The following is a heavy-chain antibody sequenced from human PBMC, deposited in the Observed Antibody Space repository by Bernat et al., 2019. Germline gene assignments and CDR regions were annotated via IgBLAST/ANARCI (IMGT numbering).Heavy chain of an antibody. D-gene: IGHD1-20*01. J-gene: IGHJ6*03. V-gene: IGHV4-59*01. Sequence: QVQLQESGPGLVKPSETLSLTCTVSGDSISGYYWSWLRQPPGKGLEWIGYIYNIESTNYNPSLKSRVTISGDTSKNQFSLKLSSVTAADTAVYYCARQYSWNYYYMDVWGKGTTVTVYS. CDR3: ARQYSWNYYYMDV. CDR2: IYNIEST. CDR1: GDSISGYY.